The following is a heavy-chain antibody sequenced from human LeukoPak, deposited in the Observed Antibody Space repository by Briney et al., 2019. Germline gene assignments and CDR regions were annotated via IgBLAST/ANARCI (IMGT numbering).Heavy chain of an antibody. CDR1: GYTFTGYY. Sequence: GASVKVSCMASGYTFTGYYMHWVRQPPGQGLEGMGWINPNSGGTKYAQKFQGRVTLTRDTSISTAYMELSRLGSDDTAVYYCARGHYYDSSGYYSLPDYWGQGTLVTVSS. J-gene: IGHJ4*02. D-gene: IGHD3-22*01. CDR2: INPNSGGT. V-gene: IGHV1-2*02. CDR3: ARGHYYDSSGYYSLPDY.